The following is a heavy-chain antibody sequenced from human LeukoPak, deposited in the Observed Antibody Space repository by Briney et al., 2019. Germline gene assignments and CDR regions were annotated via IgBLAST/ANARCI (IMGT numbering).Heavy chain of an antibody. D-gene: IGHD2-21*02. V-gene: IGHV3-23*01. CDR3: ATLVVVTAINAYDY. J-gene: IGHJ4*02. CDR2: ISGSGGST. Sequence: GGSLRLSCAASGFTFSSYAMSWVRQAPGKGLEWVSAISGSGGSTYYADFVKGRFTISRDNSKNTLYLQMNSLRAEDTAVYYCATLVVVTAINAYDYWGQGTLVTVSS. CDR1: GFTFSSYA.